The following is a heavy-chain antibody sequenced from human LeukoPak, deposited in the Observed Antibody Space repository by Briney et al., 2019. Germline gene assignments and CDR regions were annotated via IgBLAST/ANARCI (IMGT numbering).Heavy chain of an antibody. Sequence: GGSLRLSCAASGFTFSNAWMSWVRRAPGKGLEWVSGINWNGGSTGYADSVKGRFTISRDNDKNSLYLQMNSLRAEDTALYYCARYPTYYYDSSGYKEGSYFDYWGQGTLVTVSS. V-gene: IGHV3-20*04. J-gene: IGHJ4*02. D-gene: IGHD3-22*01. CDR2: INWNGGST. CDR3: ARYPTYYYDSSGYKEGSYFDY. CDR1: GFTFSNAW.